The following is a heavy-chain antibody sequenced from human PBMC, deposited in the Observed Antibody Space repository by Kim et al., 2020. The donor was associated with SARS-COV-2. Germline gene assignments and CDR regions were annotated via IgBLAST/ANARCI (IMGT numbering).Heavy chain of an antibody. V-gene: IGHV3-30*02. CDR3: AKDYGGYCSSTSCYSPFDY. D-gene: IGHD2-2*02. Sequence: GRFTISRDNSKNTLYLQMNSLRAEDTAVYYCAKDYGGYCSSTSCYSPFDYWGQGTLVTVSS. J-gene: IGHJ4*02.